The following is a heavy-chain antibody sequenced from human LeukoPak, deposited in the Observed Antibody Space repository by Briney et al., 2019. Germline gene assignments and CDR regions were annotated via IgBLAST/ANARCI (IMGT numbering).Heavy chain of an antibody. D-gene: IGHD3-10*01. CDR1: GGSFSGYY. J-gene: IGHJ3*02. CDR2: INHSGST. Sequence: TSETLSLACAVYGGSFSGYYWSWIRQPPGKGLEWIGEINHSGSTNYNPSLKSRVTISVDTSKNQFSLKLSSVTAADTAVYYCARRKYYGSGSSGFDIWGQGTMVTVSS. CDR3: ARRKYYGSGSSGFDI. V-gene: IGHV4-34*01.